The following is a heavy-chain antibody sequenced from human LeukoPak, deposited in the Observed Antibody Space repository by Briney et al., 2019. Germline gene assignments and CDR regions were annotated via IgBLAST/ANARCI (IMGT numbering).Heavy chain of an antibody. J-gene: IGHJ4*02. D-gene: IGHD3-22*01. Sequence: GGSLRLSCAASGFTFDDYAMHWVRQAPGKGLGWVSGISWNSGSIGYADSVKGRFTISRDNAKNSLYLQMNSLRAEDTALYYCAKDRGTYYYDSSGYYDYWGQGTLVTVSS. V-gene: IGHV3-9*01. CDR1: GFTFDDYA. CDR3: AKDRGTYYYDSSGYYDY. CDR2: ISWNSGSI.